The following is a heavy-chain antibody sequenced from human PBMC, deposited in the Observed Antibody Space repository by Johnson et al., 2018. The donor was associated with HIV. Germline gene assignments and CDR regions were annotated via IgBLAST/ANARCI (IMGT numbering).Heavy chain of an antibody. CDR3: ARDQGELRRTHAFDI. V-gene: IGHV3-11*04. Sequence: QVQLVESGGGVVQPGRSLRLSCAASGFTVSSNYMSWVRQAPGKGLEWVSYISSSGNPIYYADSVKGRFTISRDNAKNSLYLQMNSLRAEDTAMYYCARDQGELRRTHAFDIWGQGTMVTVSS. J-gene: IGHJ3*02. CDR2: ISSSGNPI. CDR1: GFTVSSNY. D-gene: IGHD1-14*01.